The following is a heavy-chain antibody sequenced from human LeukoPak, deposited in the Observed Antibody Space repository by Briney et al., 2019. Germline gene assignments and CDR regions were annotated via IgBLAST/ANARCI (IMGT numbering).Heavy chain of an antibody. J-gene: IGHJ2*01. V-gene: IGHV4-4*02. CDR1: GGSISRSNW. D-gene: IGHD3-3*01. CDR3: AREDDDDSGAWYFDL. Sequence: PSGTLSLTCAVSGGSISRSNWWSWVRQPPGKGLEWIGEIYHSGSTNYNPSLKSRVTISVDKSKNQFSLKLSSVTAADTAVYYCAREDDDDSGAWYFDLWGRGTLVTVSS. CDR2: IYHSGST.